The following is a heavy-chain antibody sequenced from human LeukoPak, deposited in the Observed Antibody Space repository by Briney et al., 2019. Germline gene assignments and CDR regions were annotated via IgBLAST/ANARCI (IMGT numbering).Heavy chain of an antibody. J-gene: IGHJ4*02. CDR2: IYYSGST. V-gene: IGHV4-39*01. Sequence: SETLSLTCSVSGGSISSSNYYWGWIRQSPGKGLEWIGSIYYSGSTYYNPSLKSRLTISVDTSKNQFSLKLSSVTAADTAVYYCVRQKITTSDYWGRGNMVTVSS. CDR1: GGSISSSNYY. D-gene: IGHD4-11*01. CDR3: VRQKITTSDY.